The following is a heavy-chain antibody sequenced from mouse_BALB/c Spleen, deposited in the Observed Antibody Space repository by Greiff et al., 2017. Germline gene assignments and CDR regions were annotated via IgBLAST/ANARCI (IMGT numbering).Heavy chain of an antibody. D-gene: IGHD2-4*01. CDR1: GFNIKDTY. Sequence: DVQLQQSGAELVKPGASVKLSCTASGFNIKDTYMHWVKQRPEQGLEWIGRIDPANGNTKYDPKFQGKATITADTSSNTAYLQLSSLTSEDTAVYYCARLYYDYDGFAYWGQGTLVTVSA. CDR3: ARLYYDYDGFAY. J-gene: IGHJ3*01. CDR2: IDPANGNT. V-gene: IGHV14-3*02.